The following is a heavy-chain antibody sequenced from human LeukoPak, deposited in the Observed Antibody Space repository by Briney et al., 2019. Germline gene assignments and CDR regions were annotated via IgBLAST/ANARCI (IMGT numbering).Heavy chain of an antibody. CDR2: ISHDGNNK. CDR3: AKSSTRGISRQSLDY. Sequence: GGSLRLSCAASGFPFSDYGMYWVRQAPGKGLEWLAVISHDGNNKYYADSVKGRITISRDNSMNTLYLQMNSLRAEDTAVYYCAKSSTRGISRQSLDYWGQGTLVTVSS. CDR1: GFPFSDYG. V-gene: IGHV3-30*18. J-gene: IGHJ4*02. D-gene: IGHD3-16*01.